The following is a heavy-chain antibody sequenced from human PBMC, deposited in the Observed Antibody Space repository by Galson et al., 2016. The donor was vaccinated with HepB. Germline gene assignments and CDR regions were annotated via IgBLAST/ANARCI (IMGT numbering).Heavy chain of an antibody. D-gene: IGHD2-21*02. CDR2: IYPGDSDT. J-gene: IGHJ4*02. V-gene: IGHV5-51*01. CDR3: ARGCRGGDCYAERLDY. CDR1: GYSFRSHW. Sequence: QSGAEVKKPGESVKISCKGSGYSFRSHWIGWVRQLPGKGLEWMGMIYPGDSDTRYSPSFEGQVIISADKSTRTAYLQWSSLRASDTAIFYCARGCRGGDCYAERLDYWGQGTLVTVSS.